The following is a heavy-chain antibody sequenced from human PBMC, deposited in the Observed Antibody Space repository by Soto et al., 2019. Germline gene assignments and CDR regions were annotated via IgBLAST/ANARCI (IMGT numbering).Heavy chain of an antibody. Sequence: QVQLVQSGAEVKKPGSSMKVSCKASGGTFSSYTISWVRHAPGQGLERMGRIIPILGIANYAQKFQGRVTITADKSTSTAYMELSSLRSEDTAVYYCASPAYCGGDCYSDLDYWGQGTLVTVSS. J-gene: IGHJ4*02. CDR2: IIPILGIA. V-gene: IGHV1-69*02. CDR1: GGTFSSYT. D-gene: IGHD2-21*02. CDR3: ASPAYCGGDCYSDLDY.